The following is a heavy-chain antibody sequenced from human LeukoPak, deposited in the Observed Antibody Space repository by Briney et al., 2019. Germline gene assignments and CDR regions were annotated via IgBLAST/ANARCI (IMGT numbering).Heavy chain of an antibody. V-gene: IGHV1-8*01. CDR3: ARGAPSQGYFDY. J-gene: IGHJ4*02. Sequence: GASVKVSCKASGYTFTSYDINWVRQATGQGLEWMGWMNPNSGNTGYAQKFQGGVTMTRNTSISTAYMELSSLRSEDTAVYYCARGAPSQGYFDYWGQGTLVTVSS. CDR1: GYTFTSYD. CDR2: MNPNSGNT.